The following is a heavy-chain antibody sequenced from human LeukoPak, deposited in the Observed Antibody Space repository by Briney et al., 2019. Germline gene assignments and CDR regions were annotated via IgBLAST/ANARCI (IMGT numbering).Heavy chain of an antibody. V-gene: IGHV3-7*01. Sequence: GGSLRLSCAASGFTFSSYWMSWVRQAPGKGLEWVANIKQDRSEKYYVDSVKGRFTISRDNAKNSLYLQMNSLRAEDTAVYYCARDRMVRGVSWFDPWGQGTLVTVSS. D-gene: IGHD3-10*01. CDR2: IKQDRSEK. J-gene: IGHJ5*02. CDR1: GFTFSSYW. CDR3: ARDRMVRGVSWFDP.